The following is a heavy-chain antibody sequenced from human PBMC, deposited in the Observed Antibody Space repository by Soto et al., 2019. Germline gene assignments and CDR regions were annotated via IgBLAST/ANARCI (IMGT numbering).Heavy chain of an antibody. CDR3: ATAFIGYCSSTSCYVVDY. CDR1: GYTLTELS. Sequence: ASVKVSCKVSGYTLTELSMHWVRQAPRKGLEWMGGFDPEDGETIYAQKFQGRVTMTEDTSTDTAYMELSSLRSEDTAVYYCATAFIGYCSSTSCYVVDYWGQGTLVTVSS. D-gene: IGHD2-2*01. V-gene: IGHV1-24*01. CDR2: FDPEDGET. J-gene: IGHJ4*02.